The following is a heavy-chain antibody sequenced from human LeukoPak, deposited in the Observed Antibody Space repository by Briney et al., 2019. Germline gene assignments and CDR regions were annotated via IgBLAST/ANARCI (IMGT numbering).Heavy chain of an antibody. V-gene: IGHV1-46*01. CDR2: INPSGGST. D-gene: IGHD4-11*01. J-gene: IGHJ4*02. CDR1: GYTFTSYY. CDR3: ARARPTTVIEN. Sequence: ASVKASCKASGYTFTSYYMHWVRQAPGQGLEWMGLINPSGGSTSYAQKFQGRITMSRDTSKNQFSLKLSSVTAADTAVYYCARARPTTVIENWGQGTLVTVSS.